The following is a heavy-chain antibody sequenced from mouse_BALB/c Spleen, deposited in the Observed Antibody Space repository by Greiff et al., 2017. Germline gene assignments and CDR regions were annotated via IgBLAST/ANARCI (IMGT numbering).Heavy chain of an antibody. CDR3: ARSYYGSSYSFDY. J-gene: IGHJ2*01. D-gene: IGHD1-1*01. CDR2: ISYSGST. Sequence: EVQLQQSGPSLVKPSQTLSLTCSVTGDSITSGYWNWIRKFPGNKLEYMGYISYSGSTYYNPSLKSRISITRDTSKNQYYLQLNSVTTEDTATYYCARSYYGSSYSFDYWGQGTTLTVSS. CDR1: GDSITSGY. V-gene: IGHV3-8*02.